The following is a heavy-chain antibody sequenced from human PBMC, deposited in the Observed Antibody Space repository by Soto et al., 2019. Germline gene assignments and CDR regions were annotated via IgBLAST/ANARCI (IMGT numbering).Heavy chain of an antibody. CDR3: ARVSSPYYGMDV. D-gene: IGHD6-6*01. CDR1: GGTFSSYA. J-gene: IGHJ6*02. V-gene: IGHV1-69*13. CDR2: IIPIFGTA. Sequence: SVKVSCKASGGTFSSYAISWVRQAPGQGLEWMGGIIPIFGTANYAQKFQGRVTITADESTSTAYMELSSLRSEDTAVYYCARVSSPYYGMDVWGQGTTVTVSS.